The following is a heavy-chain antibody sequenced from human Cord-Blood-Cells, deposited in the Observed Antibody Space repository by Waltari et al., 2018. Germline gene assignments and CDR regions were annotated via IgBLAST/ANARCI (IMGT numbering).Heavy chain of an antibody. D-gene: IGHD3-16*01. CDR2: SIPIFSTA. Sequence: QVQLVQSGAEVKKPGSSVKVSCKASEGTFSSYAISWVRQAPGKGLEGMGGSIPIFSTANYAQKFQGRVTITADKSTSTAYMELSSLRSEDTAVYYCARGSSPMGLIEPFDYWGQGTLVTVSS. J-gene: IGHJ4*02. CDR1: EGTFSSYA. V-gene: IGHV1-69*06. CDR3: ARGSSPMGLIEPFDY.